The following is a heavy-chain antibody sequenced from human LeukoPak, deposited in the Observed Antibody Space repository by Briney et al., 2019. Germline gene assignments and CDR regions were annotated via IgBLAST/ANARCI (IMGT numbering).Heavy chain of an antibody. Sequence: PSETLSLTCTVSGGSISSSSYYWGWIRQPPGKGLEWIGSIYYSGSTYYNPSLKSRVTISVDTSKNQFSLKLSSVTAADTAVYYCARLGCSSTSCYNAFDIWGQGTMVTVSS. CDR1: GGSISSSSYY. V-gene: IGHV4-39*01. J-gene: IGHJ3*02. CDR3: ARLGCSSTSCYNAFDI. CDR2: IYYSGST. D-gene: IGHD2-2*02.